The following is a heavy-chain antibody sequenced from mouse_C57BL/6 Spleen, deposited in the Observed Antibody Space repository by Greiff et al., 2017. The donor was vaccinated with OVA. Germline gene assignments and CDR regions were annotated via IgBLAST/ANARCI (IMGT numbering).Heavy chain of an antibody. CDR2: LNPSNGCT. Sequence: VQLQQPGTELVKPGASVKLSCKASGYTFTSYWMHWVKQRPGQGLEWIGNLNPSNGCTNYNEKFKSKATLTVYKSSSTAYMQLSSLTSEDCAVDYCARGDSNGVAYWGQGTLVTVSA. J-gene: IGHJ3*01. V-gene: IGHV1-53*01. CDR1: GYTFTSYW. CDR3: ARGDSNGVAY. D-gene: IGHD2-5*01.